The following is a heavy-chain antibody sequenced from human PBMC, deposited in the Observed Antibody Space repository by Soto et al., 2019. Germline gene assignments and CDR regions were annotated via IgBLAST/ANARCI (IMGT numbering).Heavy chain of an antibody. J-gene: IGHJ6*02. V-gene: IGHV3-7*05. CDR1: GFTFSNYW. Sequence: EVQLVESGGGLVQPGGSLRLSCAASGFTFSNYWMSWVRQAPGKGLEWVANIKQDESEKYYVDSVKGRFTISRDNAKNSLYLQMNNLRAEDTAVYYCARVRTENYYGMDVWGRGTTVTVSS. CDR3: ARVRTENYYGMDV. CDR2: IKQDESEK.